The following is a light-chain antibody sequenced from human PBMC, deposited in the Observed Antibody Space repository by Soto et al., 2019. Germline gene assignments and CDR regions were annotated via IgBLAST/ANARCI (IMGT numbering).Light chain of an antibody. Sequence: QSALTQPPSASGSPGQSVTISCTGTTSDVGTYDSVSWYQQHPGKAPKLIIYEVNKRPSGVPDRFSGSKSGNTASLTVSGLQAEDETHYYCASYAGSNNLLFGGGTKLTVL. V-gene: IGLV2-8*01. CDR2: EVN. CDR3: ASYAGSNNLL. CDR1: TSDVGTYDS. J-gene: IGLJ3*02.